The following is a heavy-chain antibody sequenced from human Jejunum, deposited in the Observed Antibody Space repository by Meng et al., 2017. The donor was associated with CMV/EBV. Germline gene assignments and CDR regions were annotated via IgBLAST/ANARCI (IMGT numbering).Heavy chain of an antibody. CDR3: ARGLGHASNNSHDY. D-gene: IGHD1-1*01. J-gene: IGHJ4*02. Sequence: GSALRGHSWTWVQQPPGTGLEWMGPVYYRGSATYSPYLRSRVTISVDMSKNQFSLKLRSVTAADTAMYFCARGLGHASNNSHDYWGQGTLVTVSS. V-gene: IGHV4-59*11. CDR2: VYYRGSA. CDR1: GSALRGHS.